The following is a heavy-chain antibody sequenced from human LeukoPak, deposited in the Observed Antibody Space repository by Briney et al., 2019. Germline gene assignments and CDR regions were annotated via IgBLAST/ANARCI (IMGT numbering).Heavy chain of an antibody. Sequence: SETLSLTCTVSGASINSHWWTWIRQSPGKTLEWIGYIYYSGSTNYNPSLKSRATISVDMSKNQFSLNMTSVTAADTAVYYCARGSGTYDYWGQGTLVTVSS. CDR1: GASINSHW. CDR3: ARGSGTYDY. V-gene: IGHV4-59*08. J-gene: IGHJ4*02. CDR2: IYYSGST. D-gene: IGHD1-14*01.